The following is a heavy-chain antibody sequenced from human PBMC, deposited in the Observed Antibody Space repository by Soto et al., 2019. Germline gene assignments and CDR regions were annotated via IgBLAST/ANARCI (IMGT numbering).Heavy chain of an antibody. V-gene: IGHV3-30*02. D-gene: IGHD6-13*01. CDR2: IWYDGSNR. CDR3: AKDLGIAAVYYGMDV. CDR1: GFTFSSYG. J-gene: IGHJ6*02. Sequence: PGGSLRLSCAASGFTFSSYGMHWVRQAPGKGLEWVAVIWYDGSNRYHADSVKGRFTISRDNSKNTVYLEMNSLRAEDTAVYYWAKDLGIAAVYYGMDVWGQGTTVTVSS.